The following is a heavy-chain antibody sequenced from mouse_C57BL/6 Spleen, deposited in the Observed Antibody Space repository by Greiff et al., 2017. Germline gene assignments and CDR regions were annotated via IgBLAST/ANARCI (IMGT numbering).Heavy chain of an antibody. CDR1: GYSITSGYY. D-gene: IGHD2-5*01. CDR3: ARDWQSNPFED. V-gene: IGHV3-6*01. Sequence: DVQLQESGPGLVKPSQSLSLTCSVTGYSITSGYYWYWIRQFPGNQLEWMGYIRYDGSTNYNPSLKNRISITRDTSKIQFFLKLKSVTTEDTATYYCARDWQSNPFEDWGQGTTLTVSS. J-gene: IGHJ2*01. CDR2: IRYDGST.